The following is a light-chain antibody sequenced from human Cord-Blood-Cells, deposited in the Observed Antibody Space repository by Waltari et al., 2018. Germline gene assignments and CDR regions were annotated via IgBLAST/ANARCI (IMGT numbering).Light chain of an antibody. J-gene: IGLJ1*01. CDR2: EVS. CDR1: SSDGGGYNY. Sequence: QSALPQPASVSGSPGQSLTIPCTGTSSDGGGYNYVPWYQQHPGKAPKLMIYEVSNRPSGVSNRFSGSKSGNTASLTISGLQAEDEADYYCSSYTSSSTLYVFGTGTKVTVL. V-gene: IGLV2-14*01. CDR3: SSYTSSSTLYV.